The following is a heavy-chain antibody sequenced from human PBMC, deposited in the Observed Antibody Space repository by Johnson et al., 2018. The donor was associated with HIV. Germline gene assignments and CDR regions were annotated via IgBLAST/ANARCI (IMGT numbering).Heavy chain of an antibody. V-gene: IGHV3-11*01. Sequence: QMLLVESGGGVVKPGRSLRLSCAASGFTFSDYYMSWIRQAPGKGLEWVSYISSSGSTIYYADSVKGRFTIPRDNSKNPLYLQMNSLKTEDTAVYYCTTDKAAAAGNRAPLFDAFDIWGQGTMVTVAS. CDR1: GFTFSDYY. J-gene: IGHJ3*02. D-gene: IGHD6-13*01. CDR3: TTDKAAAAGNRAPLFDAFDI. CDR2: ISSSGSTI.